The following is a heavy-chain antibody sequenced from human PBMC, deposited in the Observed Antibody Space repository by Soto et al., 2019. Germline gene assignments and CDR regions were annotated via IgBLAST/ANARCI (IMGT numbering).Heavy chain of an antibody. CDR2: IYYSGST. D-gene: IGHD1-1*01. V-gene: IGHV4-39*02. CDR1: GGSISSSSYY. CDR3: AREARHNWNDENHDAFDI. J-gene: IGHJ3*02. Sequence: SETLSLTCTVSGGSISSSSYYWGWIRQPPGKGLEWIGSIYYSGSTYYNPSLKSRVTISVDTSKNQFSLKLSSVTAADTAVYYCAREARHNWNDENHDAFDIWGQGTMVTVSS.